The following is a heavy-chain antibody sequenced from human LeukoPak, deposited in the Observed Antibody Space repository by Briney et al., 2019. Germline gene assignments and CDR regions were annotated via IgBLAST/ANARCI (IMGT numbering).Heavy chain of an antibody. V-gene: IGHV1-69*13. J-gene: IGHJ4*02. CDR2: IIPIFGTA. CDR1: GGTFSSYA. CDR3: AREGYYDSSGYYPY. D-gene: IGHD3-22*01. Sequence: GASVKVSCKASGGTFSSYAISWVRQAPGQGLEWMGGIIPIFGTANYAQKFQGRVTITADESTRPAYMELSSLRSEDTAVYYCAREGYYDSSGYYPYWGQGTLVTVSS.